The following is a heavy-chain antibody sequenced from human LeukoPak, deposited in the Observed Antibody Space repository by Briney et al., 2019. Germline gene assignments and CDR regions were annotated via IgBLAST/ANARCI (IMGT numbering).Heavy chain of an antibody. CDR3: AKCLRSHDYYYYMDV. V-gene: IGHV3-30*02. CDR2: IRYDGSNK. Sequence: PGGSLRLSCAASGFTFSTYGMHWVRQAPGKGLEWVTFIRYDGSNKYYADSVKGRFTISRDNSKSTLYLQMNSLRAEDTAVYYCAKCLRSHDYYYYMDVWGKGTTVTVSS. D-gene: IGHD3-16*01. J-gene: IGHJ6*03. CDR1: GFTFSTYG.